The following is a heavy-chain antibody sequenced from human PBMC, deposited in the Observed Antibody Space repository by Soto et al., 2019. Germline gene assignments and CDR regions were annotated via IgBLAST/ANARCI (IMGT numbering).Heavy chain of an antibody. Sequence: ASVKVSCKASGYTFTGYYMHWVRQAPGQGLEWMGWINPNSGGTNYAQKFQGWVTMTRDTSISTAYMELNSLRAEDTAVYYCAREVVVVVGATDYYYNGLDVWGQGTTVTVSS. CDR1: GYTFTGYY. CDR3: AREVVVVVGATDYYYNGLDV. CDR2: INPNSGGT. D-gene: IGHD2-15*01. J-gene: IGHJ6*02. V-gene: IGHV1-2*04.